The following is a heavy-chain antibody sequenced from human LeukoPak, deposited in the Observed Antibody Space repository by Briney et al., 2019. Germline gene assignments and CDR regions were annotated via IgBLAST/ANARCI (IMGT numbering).Heavy chain of an antibody. CDR1: GFTFSSYY. D-gene: IGHD6-13*01. V-gene: IGHV3-23*01. CDR2: ISGSGGIT. Sequence: GGSLRLACAASGFTFSSYYMIWVRQAARKGLEWVSDISGSGGITNYADSVKGRFIISRDSSKETLDLQMNSLRVEDTAVYYCAKLGSSWYYFDYWGQGTLVTVSS. CDR3: AKLGSSWYYFDY. J-gene: IGHJ4*02.